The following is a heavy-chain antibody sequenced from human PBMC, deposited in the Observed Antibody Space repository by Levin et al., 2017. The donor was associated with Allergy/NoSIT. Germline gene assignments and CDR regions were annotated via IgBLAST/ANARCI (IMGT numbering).Heavy chain of an antibody. CDR1: GYTLSNLA. CDR2: FDPENAIT. V-gene: IGHV1-24*01. CDR3: ATVYDFRCGLDV. J-gene: IGHJ6*02. D-gene: IGHD3-3*01. Sequence: ASVKVSCKVSGYTLSNLAMHWVRQAPGKGLEWMGGFDPENAITAYTQKFQGRVIMTEDTSTDTAYIELSSLTYAYTAVFYCATVYDFRCGLDVWGQGTTVTVSS.